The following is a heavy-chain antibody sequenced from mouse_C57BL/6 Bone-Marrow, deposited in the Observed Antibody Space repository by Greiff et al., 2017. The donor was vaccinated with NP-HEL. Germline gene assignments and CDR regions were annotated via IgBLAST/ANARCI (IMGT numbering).Heavy chain of an antibody. J-gene: IGHJ3*01. CDR2: IDPSDSET. D-gene: IGHD1-1*01. Sequence: QVQLQQPGAELVRPGSSVKLSCKASGYTFTSYWMHWVKQRPIQGLEWIGNIDPSDSETPYNQKFKDKATLTVDKSSSTAYMQLSSLTSEDSAVYYCARGGYYGSSYEFAYWGQGTLVTVSA. V-gene: IGHV1-52*01. CDR3: ARGGYYGSSYEFAY. CDR1: GYTFTSYW.